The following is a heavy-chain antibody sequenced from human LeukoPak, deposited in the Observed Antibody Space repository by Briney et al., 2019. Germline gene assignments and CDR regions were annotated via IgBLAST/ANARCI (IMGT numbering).Heavy chain of an antibody. D-gene: IGHD6-13*01. CDR1: GFIFSAYS. V-gene: IGHV3-48*04. CDR2: ISSNPGTT. Sequence: PGGSLRLSCAASGFIFSAYSMDWVRQAPGKGLEWVSYISSNPGTTYYADSVKGRFTISRDSAKNSLYLQMNSLRAEDTAVYYCARDSSSWEYYFDYWGQGTLVTVSS. CDR3: ARDSSSWEYYFDY. J-gene: IGHJ4*02.